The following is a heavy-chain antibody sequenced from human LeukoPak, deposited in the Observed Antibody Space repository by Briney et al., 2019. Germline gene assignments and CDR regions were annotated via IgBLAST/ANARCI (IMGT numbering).Heavy chain of an antibody. CDR1: GYTFTGYY. D-gene: IGHD1-1*01. V-gene: IGHV1-2*02. J-gene: IGHJ1*01. CDR2: INPNSGGT. CDR3: ARERVLGGTQSNTEYFQH. Sequence: GASVKVSCKASGYTFTGYYMHWVRQAPGQGLEWMGWINPNSGGTNYAQKFQGRVTMTRDTSISTAYMELSRLRSGDTAVYYCARERVLGGTQSNTEYFQHWGQGALVTVSS.